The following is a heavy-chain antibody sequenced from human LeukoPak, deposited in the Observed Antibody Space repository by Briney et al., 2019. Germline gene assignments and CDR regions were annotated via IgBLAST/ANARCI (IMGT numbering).Heavy chain of an antibody. CDR2: INHSGST. D-gene: IGHD4-17*01. Sequence: SETLSLTCAVYGGSFSGYYWSWIRQPPGKALEWIGEINHSGSTNYNPSLKSRVTISVDTSKNQFSLKLSSVTAADTAVYYCARRHDYGDYVCDYWGQGTLVTVSS. CDR1: GGSFSGYY. CDR3: ARRHDYGDYVCDY. V-gene: IGHV4-34*01. J-gene: IGHJ4*02.